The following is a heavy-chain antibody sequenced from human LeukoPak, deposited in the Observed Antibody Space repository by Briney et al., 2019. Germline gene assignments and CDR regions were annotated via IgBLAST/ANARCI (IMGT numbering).Heavy chain of an antibody. CDR2: IYPGDSDT. Sequence: RGESLKIYCRGSRYSFTTYWIGWVRQMPGKGLEWMGIIYPGDSDTRYSPSFQGQVTMSADKSISTAYLQWSSLKASDTAMYYCARRGDALGNHSYSSFDYWGQGTLVTVSS. CDR3: ARRGDALGNHSYSSFDY. D-gene: IGHD5-18*01. CDR1: RYSFTTYW. V-gene: IGHV5-51*01. J-gene: IGHJ4*02.